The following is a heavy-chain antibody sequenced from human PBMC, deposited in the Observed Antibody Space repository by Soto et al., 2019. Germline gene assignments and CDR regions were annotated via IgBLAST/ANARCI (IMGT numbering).Heavy chain of an antibody. J-gene: IGHJ4*02. CDR3: ARHGGYCSGGSCPYYFDY. D-gene: IGHD2-15*01. CDR1: GGSISSYY. V-gene: IGHV4-59*08. CDR2: IYYSGST. Sequence: SETLSLTCTVSGGSISSYYWSWIRQPPGKGLEWIGYIYYSGSTNYNPSLKSRVTISVDTSKNQFSLKLSSVTAADTAVYYCARHGGYCSGGSCPYYFDYWGQRNLVTVSS.